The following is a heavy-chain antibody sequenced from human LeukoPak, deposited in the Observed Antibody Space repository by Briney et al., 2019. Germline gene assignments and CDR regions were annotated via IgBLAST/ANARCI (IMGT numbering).Heavy chain of an antibody. CDR1: GGTFSSYA. D-gene: IGHD3-22*01. Sequence: GASVKVSCKASGGTFSSYAISWVRQAPGQGLEWMGRIIPILGIANYAQKFQGRVTITADKSTSTAYMELSSLRSEDTAVYYCARDEGSSYDSSGFDYWGQGTLVTVSS. CDR3: ARDEGSSYDSSGFDY. J-gene: IGHJ4*02. V-gene: IGHV1-69*04. CDR2: IIPILGIA.